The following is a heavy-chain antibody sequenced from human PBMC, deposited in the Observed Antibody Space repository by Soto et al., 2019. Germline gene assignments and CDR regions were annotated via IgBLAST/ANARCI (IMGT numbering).Heavy chain of an antibody. CDR1: GGSISSGGYY. D-gene: IGHD3-22*01. CDR2: IYYNSNT. V-gene: IGHV4-31*03. CDR3: ARGGLSSGYSAFDY. J-gene: IGHJ4*02. Sequence: QVKLQESGPGLVKASQTLSLTCIVSGGSISSGGYYWSWIRQHPGKGLEWLGYIYYNSNTYYNPSLKSRLDISIDTSKKQFFLNLTSVTAADTPVYYCARGGLSSGYSAFDYWGQGTLVIVSS.